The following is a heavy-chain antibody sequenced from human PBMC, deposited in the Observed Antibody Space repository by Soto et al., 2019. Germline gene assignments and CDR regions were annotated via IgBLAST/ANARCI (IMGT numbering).Heavy chain of an antibody. CDR1: GGTFSSYT. Sequence: QVQLVQSGAEVKKPGSSVKVSCKASGGTFSSYTISWVRQAPGQGLEWMGRIIPILGIANYAQKFQGRVTITADKSTSTAYMELSRLRSEDTAVYYCAREGSGWSRGVYWGQRTLVTVSS. D-gene: IGHD6-19*01. V-gene: IGHV1-69*08. CDR3: AREGSGWSRGVY. J-gene: IGHJ4*02. CDR2: IIPILGIA.